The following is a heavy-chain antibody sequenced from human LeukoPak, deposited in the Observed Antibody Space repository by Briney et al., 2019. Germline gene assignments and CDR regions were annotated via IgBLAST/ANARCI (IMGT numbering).Heavy chain of an antibody. V-gene: IGHV4-4*07. J-gene: IGHJ6*03. D-gene: IGHD3-3*01. CDR1: GGSISSYY. CDR3: AREYDFWSGYGYYYYMDV. Sequence: SETLSLTCSVSGGSISSYYWSWIRQPAGKGLEWIGRIYTSGSTNYNPSLKSRVTISVDTSKNQFSLKLSSVTAADTAVYYCAREYDFWSGYGYYYYMDVWGKGTTVTVSS. CDR2: IYTSGST.